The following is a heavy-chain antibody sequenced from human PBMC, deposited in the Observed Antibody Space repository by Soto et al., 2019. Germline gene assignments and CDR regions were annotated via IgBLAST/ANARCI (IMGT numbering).Heavy chain of an antibody. Sequence: GGSLRLSCAVSGFIFKNYALNWVRQAPGKGLEWVASITRDGYNKYYADSVKGRFTISRDNSKNTLSLQMTALRVEDSSVYYCTKSSGGSSSVGMDYWGPGTLVTSPQ. CDR2: ITRDGYNK. CDR1: GFIFKNYA. D-gene: IGHD6-6*01. V-gene: IGHV3-30*04. CDR3: TKSSGGSSSVGMDY. J-gene: IGHJ4*02.